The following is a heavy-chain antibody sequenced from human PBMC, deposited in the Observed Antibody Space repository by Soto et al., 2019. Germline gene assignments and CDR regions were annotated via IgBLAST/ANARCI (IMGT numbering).Heavy chain of an antibody. D-gene: IGHD2-15*01. V-gene: IGHV5-51*01. CDR2: ISPGNSDT. CDR1: GYNFTAYW. J-gene: IGHJ6*02. CDR3: ARGGRYCSGGSGYTSRMDV. Sequence: GESLKISCQGSGYNFTAYWIAWVRQMPGKGLEWMGAISPGNSDTRYSPSFQGRVTISADKSITTAHLQWTSLKASDTAMYYCARGGRYCSGGSGYTSRMDVWGQGTSVTVSS.